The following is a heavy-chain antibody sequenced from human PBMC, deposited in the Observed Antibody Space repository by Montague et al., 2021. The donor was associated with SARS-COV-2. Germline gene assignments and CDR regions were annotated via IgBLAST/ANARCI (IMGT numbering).Heavy chain of an antibody. J-gene: IGHJ4*02. Sequence: SETRSLTCTVSGDSISSSSYNWGWIRQPPGKGLEWIGSVHYSGRPYYNPSLKSRVTIYVDTSKNQSSLKLGSVTAADTAVYYCTRHVPMTWPDTSPGFDYWGQGTLVTVSS. D-gene: IGHD3-22*01. V-gene: IGHV4-39*01. CDR3: TRHVPMTWPDTSPGFDY. CDR2: VHYSGRP. CDR1: GDSISSSSYN.